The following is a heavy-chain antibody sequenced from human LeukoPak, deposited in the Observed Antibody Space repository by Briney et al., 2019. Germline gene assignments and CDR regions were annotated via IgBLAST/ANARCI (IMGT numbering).Heavy chain of an antibody. V-gene: IGHV1-2*06. CDR1: GYTFTGYC. J-gene: IGHJ4*02. CDR2: INPNSGGT. D-gene: IGHD3-22*01. Sequence: ASVKVSCKASGYTFTGYCMHWVRQAPGQGLEWMGRINPNSGGTNYAQKFQGRVTMTRDTSISTAYMELSRLRSDDTAVYYCARDYYDSSGYSDYFDYWGQGTLVTVSS. CDR3: ARDYYDSSGYSDYFDY.